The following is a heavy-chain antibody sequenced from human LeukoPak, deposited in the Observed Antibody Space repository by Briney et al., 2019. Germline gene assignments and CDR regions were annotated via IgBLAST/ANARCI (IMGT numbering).Heavy chain of an antibody. V-gene: IGHV4-34*01. CDR1: GGSFSGYY. CDR2: INHSGST. J-gene: IGHJ4*02. CDR3: ARGRGDFWSGYYGRQQYYFDY. D-gene: IGHD3-3*01. Sequence: KASETLSLTCAVYGGSFSGYYWSWVRQPPGKGLEWIGEINHSGSTNYNPSLKSRVTISVDTSKNQFSLKLSSVTAADTAVYYCARGRGDFWSGYYGRQQYYFDYWGQGTLVTVSS.